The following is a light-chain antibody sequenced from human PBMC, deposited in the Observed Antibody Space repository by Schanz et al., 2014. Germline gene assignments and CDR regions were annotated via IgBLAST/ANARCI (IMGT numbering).Light chain of an antibody. CDR1: SSDVGGYNY. CDR3: SSYAGNNNLRVL. J-gene: IGLJ2*01. CDR2: DVN. Sequence: QSALTQPASVSGSPGQSITISCTGTSSDVGGYNYVSWYQQHPGKAPKLMIYDVNNRPSGVPDRFSGSKSDNTASLTVSGLQVEDEADYYCSSYAGNNNLRVLFGGGTKLTVL. V-gene: IGLV2-8*01.